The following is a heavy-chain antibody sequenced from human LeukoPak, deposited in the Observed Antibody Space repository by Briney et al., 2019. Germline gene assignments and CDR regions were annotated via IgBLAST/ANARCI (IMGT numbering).Heavy chain of an antibody. CDR3: ARESAYAFWY. CDR1: GFTFSIYT. D-gene: IGHD3-3*01. CDR2: ISSTSSTM. V-gene: IGHV3-48*02. J-gene: IGHJ4*02. Sequence: PGGSLRLSCAASGFTFSIYTMNWVRQAPGKGLEWVSYISSTSSTMYYADSVKGRFTISRDNAKNSLYLQMNSLRDEDTAVYYCARESAYAFWYWGQGTLVAVSS.